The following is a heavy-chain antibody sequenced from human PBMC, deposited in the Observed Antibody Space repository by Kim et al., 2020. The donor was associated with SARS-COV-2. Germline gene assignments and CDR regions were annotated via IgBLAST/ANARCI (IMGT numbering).Heavy chain of an antibody. J-gene: IGHJ6*01. Sequence: GGSLRLSCVASGFTFSNYRINWVRQVPGKGLEWVSSISSTSDYIYYADSVKGRFTISRDNAKNSLSLQMTGLRAEDTAVYYCARDLRIQQWLNDYYYYG. CDR1: GFTFSNYR. CDR3: ARDLRIQQWLNDYYYYG. D-gene: IGHD5-18*01. V-gene: IGHV3-21*01. CDR2: ISSTSDYI.